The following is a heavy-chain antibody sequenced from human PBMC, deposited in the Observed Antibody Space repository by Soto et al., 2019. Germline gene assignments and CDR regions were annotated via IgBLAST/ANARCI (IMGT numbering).Heavy chain of an antibody. D-gene: IGHD2-2*01. V-gene: IGHV3-64*01. CDR1: GFTFSSYA. CDR3: AREGYCSSTSCYSFDY. CDR2: ISSNGGNT. Sequence: EVQLVESGGGLVQPGGSLRLSCAASGFTFSSYAMHWVRQAPGKGLEYVSAISSNGGNTYYANSVKGRFTISRDNSKNTLYLQMGSLRAEVMAVYYCAREGYCSSTSCYSFDYWGQGTLVTVSS. J-gene: IGHJ4*02.